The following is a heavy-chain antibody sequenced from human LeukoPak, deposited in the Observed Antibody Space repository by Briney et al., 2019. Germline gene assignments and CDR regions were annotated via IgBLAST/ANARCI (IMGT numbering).Heavy chain of an antibody. V-gene: IGHV3-21*01. D-gene: IGHD2-2*01. Sequence: GGSLRLSCAASGFTFSSYSMNWVRQAPGKGLEWVSSISSSSSYIYYADSVKGRFTISRDNAKNSLYLQMNSPRAEDTAVYYCARDPFVVVVPAPGDYYYYGMDVWAKGPRSPSP. CDR3: ARDPFVVVVPAPGDYYYYGMDV. CDR2: ISSSSSYI. CDR1: GFTFSSYS. J-gene: IGHJ6*02.